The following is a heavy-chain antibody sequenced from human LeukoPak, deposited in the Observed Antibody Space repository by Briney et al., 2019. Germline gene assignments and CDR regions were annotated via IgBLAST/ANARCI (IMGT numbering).Heavy chain of an antibody. V-gene: IGHV4-34*01. CDR1: GGSFSGYY. CDR3: ARGDTDYGDCPLDY. J-gene: IGHJ4*02. Sequence: SETLSLTCAVYGGSFSGYYWSWIRQPPGKGLGWIGEINHSGSTNYNPSLKSRVTISVDTSKNQFSLKLSSVTAADTAVYYCARGDTDYGDCPLDYWGQGTLVTVSS. D-gene: IGHD4-17*01. CDR2: INHSGST.